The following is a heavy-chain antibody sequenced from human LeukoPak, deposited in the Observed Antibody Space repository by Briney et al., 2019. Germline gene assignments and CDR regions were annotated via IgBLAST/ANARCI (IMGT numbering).Heavy chain of an antibody. CDR2: INHSGRP. D-gene: IGHD3-3*01. V-gene: IGHV4-34*01. Sequence: SETLSLTCAVYGVSFSGYYWSWIRQPPGKGLEWGVEINHSGRPNSNPSLKSPVIPAVDPSKNQYSLKVSSVTAADTAVYRCARAGQYFGCDRSQRYGMVVWRERPTV. CDR3: ARAGQYFGCDRSQRYGMVV. J-gene: IGHJ6*02. CDR1: GVSFSGYY.